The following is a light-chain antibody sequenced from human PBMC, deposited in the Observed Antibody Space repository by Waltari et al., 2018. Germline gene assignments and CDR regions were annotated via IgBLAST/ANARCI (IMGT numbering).Light chain of an antibody. CDR1: GSNLGAGYD. CDR2: GTS. V-gene: IGLV1-40*01. CDR3: QSYDTSLSVV. J-gene: IGLJ2*01. Sequence: QSVLTQPPSVSGAPGQRVSFSCTGRGSNLGAGYDVHWYQQHPGKAPNLLIYGTSTRPPGVPDRFFGSQSGTSASLAITALQAEDEAEYYCQSYDTSLSVVFGGGTKLTVL.